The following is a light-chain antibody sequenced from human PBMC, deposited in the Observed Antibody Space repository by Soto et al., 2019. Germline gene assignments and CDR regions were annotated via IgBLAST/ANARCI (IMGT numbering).Light chain of an antibody. V-gene: IGKV1-39*01. J-gene: IGKJ1*01. Sequence: DIQMTQSPSSLSASVGDRITITCRASQSIRTYLNWYQQKPGKGPNLLIYAASSVQSGVPSRFSGSGSWTDFTLTVSSLQPEDFAIYYCHQTFSSPATFGLGTKVEIK. CDR3: HQTFSSPAT. CDR2: AAS. CDR1: QSIRTY.